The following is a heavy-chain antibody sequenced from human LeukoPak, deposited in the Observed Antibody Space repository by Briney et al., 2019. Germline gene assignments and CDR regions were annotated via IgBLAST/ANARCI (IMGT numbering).Heavy chain of an antibody. CDR3: ARDSLENPPMPTPDDAFDI. V-gene: IGHV3-21*01. Sequence: PGGSLRLSCAASGFTFSSYAMSWVRQAPGKGLEWVSSISSSSSYIYYADSVKGRFTISRDNAKNSLYLQMNSLRAEDTAVYYCARDSLENPPMPTPDDAFDIWGQGTMVTVSS. CDR2: ISSSSSYI. D-gene: IGHD2-2*01. J-gene: IGHJ3*02. CDR1: GFTFSSYA.